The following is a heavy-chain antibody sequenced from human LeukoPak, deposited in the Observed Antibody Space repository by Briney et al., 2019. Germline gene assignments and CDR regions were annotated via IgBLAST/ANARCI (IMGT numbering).Heavy chain of an antibody. Sequence: GGSLRLSCAASGFTFSSHEMNWVRQAPGKGLEWVSYISSSGSIYYADSVKGRFTISRDNSKNTLYLQMNSLRAEDTAVYYCAKDGDGSWGQGTLVTVSS. CDR2: ISSSGSI. J-gene: IGHJ4*02. CDR3: AKDGDGS. CDR1: GFTFSSHE. V-gene: IGHV3-48*03. D-gene: IGHD3-10*01.